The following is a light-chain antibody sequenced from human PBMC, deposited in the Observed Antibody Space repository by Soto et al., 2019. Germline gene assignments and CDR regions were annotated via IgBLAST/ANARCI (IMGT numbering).Light chain of an antibody. V-gene: IGKV3-15*01. J-gene: IGKJ2*01. CDR2: XAX. CDR3: QHYNYWPYT. Sequence: EIVMTQSPATLSLSPGERATLSCRASQTIDNTSAWXXXXXXXXXXXXXXXAXTRATGVPARFSGSGSGTDFTLTISSLQSEDFAVYYCQHYNYWPYTFGQGTKVDI. CDR1: QTIDNT.